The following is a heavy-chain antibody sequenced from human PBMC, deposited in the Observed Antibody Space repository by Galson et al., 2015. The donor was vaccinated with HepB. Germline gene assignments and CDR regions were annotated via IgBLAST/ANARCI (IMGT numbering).Heavy chain of an antibody. CDR3: ARAPLGSSGYYYHFDY. CDR2: IDPSDSYT. V-gene: IGHV5-10-1*01. D-gene: IGHD3-22*01. CDR1: GYSFTSYW. Sequence: QSGAEVKKPGESLRISCKGSGYSFTSYWISWVRQMPGKGLEWMGRIDPSDSYTNYSPSFQGHVTISADKSISTAYLQWSSLKASDTATYYCARAPLGSSGYYYHFDYWGQGTLVTVSS. J-gene: IGHJ4*02.